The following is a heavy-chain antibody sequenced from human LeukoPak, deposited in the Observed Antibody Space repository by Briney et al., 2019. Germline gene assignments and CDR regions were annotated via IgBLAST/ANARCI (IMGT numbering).Heavy chain of an antibody. Sequence: GESLKISCKGSGYSFTSYWIGWVRQMPGKGLEWMGIIYPADSDTRYSPSFQGQVTISADKSISTAYLQWSSLKASDTAMYYCARRRDLYSGSYYTFDYWGQGTLVTVSS. D-gene: IGHD1-26*01. V-gene: IGHV5-51*01. CDR3: ARRRDLYSGSYYTFDY. CDR1: GYSFTSYW. CDR2: IYPADSDT. J-gene: IGHJ4*02.